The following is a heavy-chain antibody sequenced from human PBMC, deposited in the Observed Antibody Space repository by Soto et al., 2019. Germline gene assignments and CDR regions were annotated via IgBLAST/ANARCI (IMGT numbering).Heavy chain of an antibody. CDR2: IYYSGST. J-gene: IGHJ4*02. Sequence: QVQLQESGPGLVKPSETLSLTCTVSGGSVSSGSYYWSWIRQPPGKGLEWIGYIYYSGSTNYNPALKIRVTISVDTSKNQFSLKLSSVTAADTAVYYCARAPLPTRFDYWGQGTLVTVSS. D-gene: IGHD2-15*01. V-gene: IGHV4-61*01. CDR1: GGSVSSGSYY. CDR3: ARAPLPTRFDY.